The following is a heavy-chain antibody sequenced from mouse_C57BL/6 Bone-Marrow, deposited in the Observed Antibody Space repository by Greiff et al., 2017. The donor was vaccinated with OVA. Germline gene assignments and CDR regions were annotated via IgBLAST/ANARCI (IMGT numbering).Heavy chain of an antibody. CDR1: GYTFTSYW. D-gene: IGHD2-13*01. CDR3: ARSSDGDYPDYFDD. J-gene: IGHJ2*01. Sequence: QVQLQQPGAELVKPGASVKLFCKASGYTFTSYWMHWVKQRPGRGLEWIGRIDPNSGGTKYNEKFKSKATLTVDKPSSTADMQLSSLTSEDSAVYYCARSSDGDYPDYFDDWGQGTTLTVSS. V-gene: IGHV1-72*01. CDR2: IDPNSGGT.